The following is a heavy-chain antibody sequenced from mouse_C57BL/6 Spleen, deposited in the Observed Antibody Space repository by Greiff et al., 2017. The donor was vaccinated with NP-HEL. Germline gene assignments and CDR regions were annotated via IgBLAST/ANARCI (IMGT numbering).Heavy chain of an antibody. CDR2: IYPRSGNT. Sequence: QVQLQQSGAELARPGASVKLSCTASGYTFTSYGISWVKQRTGQGLEWIGEIYPRSGNTYYNEKFKGKATLTADKSSSTAYMELRSLTSEDSAVYFCAREEGIYYGNYDYVMDYWGQGTSVTVSS. V-gene: IGHV1-81*01. D-gene: IGHD2-1*01. CDR1: GYTFTSYG. J-gene: IGHJ4*01. CDR3: AREEGIYYGNYDYVMDY.